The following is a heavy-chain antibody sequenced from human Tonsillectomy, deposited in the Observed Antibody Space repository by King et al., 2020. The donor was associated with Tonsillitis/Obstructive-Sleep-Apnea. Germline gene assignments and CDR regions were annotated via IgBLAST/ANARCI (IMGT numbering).Heavy chain of an antibody. D-gene: IGHD2-15*01. CDR2: INTNTGDP. CDR1: GYTFTSYA. J-gene: IGHJ5*02. Sequence: VQLVESGAELKKPGASVKVSCKASGYTFTSYAMNWVRQAPGQGLEWMGWINTNTGDPTYSQGFKGRFGFSLDTSVSTAYLQISSLKAEDTAVYYCARGYCSGGSCYSFLNWFDPWGQGTLVTVSS. V-gene: IGHV7-4-1*02. CDR3: ARGYCSGGSCYSFLNWFDP.